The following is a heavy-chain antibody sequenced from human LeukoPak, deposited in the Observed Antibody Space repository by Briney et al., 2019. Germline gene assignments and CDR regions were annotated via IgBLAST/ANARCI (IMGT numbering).Heavy chain of an antibody. CDR3: ARGPFSPYYYDSSGYYYFDY. V-gene: IGHV4-34*01. CDR2: INHSGST. D-gene: IGHD3-22*01. J-gene: IGHJ4*02. Sequence: SETLSLTCAVYGGSFSGYYWSWICQPPGKGLEWIGEINHSGSTNYNPSLKSRVTISVDTSKNQFSLKLSSVTAADTAVYYCARGPFSPYYYDSSGYYYFDYWGQGTLVTVSS. CDR1: GGSFSGYY.